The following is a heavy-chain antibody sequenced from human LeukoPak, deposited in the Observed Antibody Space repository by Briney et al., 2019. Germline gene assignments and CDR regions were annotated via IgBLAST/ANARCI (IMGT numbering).Heavy chain of an antibody. CDR3: ARDQGNADSSAWYLVGNAFDI. CDR1: GGSISSYY. J-gene: IGHJ3*02. CDR2: IYTSGTI. D-gene: IGHD6-19*01. V-gene: IGHV4-4*07. Sequence: SETLSLTCTVSGGSISSYYWSWIRQPAGTALEWIGRIYTSGTITYNPSLKSRVTMSVDTSKNQFSLKLSSVTAADTAVYYCARDQGNADSSAWYLVGNAFDIWGQGTMVTVSS.